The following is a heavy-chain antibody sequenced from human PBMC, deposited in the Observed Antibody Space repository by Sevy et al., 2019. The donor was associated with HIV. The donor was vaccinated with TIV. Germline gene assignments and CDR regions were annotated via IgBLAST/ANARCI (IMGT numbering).Heavy chain of an antibody. CDR1: GFTFSSYW. CDR2: IKPDGSEN. Sequence: GGSLRLSCAASGFTFSSYWMSWVRQAPGKGLEWVANIKPDGSENYRVDSVKGRFTISRDNTKNSLYLQMTSLRTEDTAMYYCARGDFFDTSGPFTDAFDIWGQGTKVTVSS. D-gene: IGHD3-22*01. CDR3: ARGDFFDTSGPFTDAFDI. J-gene: IGHJ3*02. V-gene: IGHV3-7*04.